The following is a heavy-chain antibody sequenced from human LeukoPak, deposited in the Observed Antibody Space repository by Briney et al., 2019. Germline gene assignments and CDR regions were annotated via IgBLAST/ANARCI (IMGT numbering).Heavy chain of an antibody. CDR3: ARDPSVAAAGNNWFDP. J-gene: IGHJ5*02. D-gene: IGHD6-13*01. Sequence: KPSETLSLTCAVYGGSFSGYYWSWIRQPPGKELEWIGEINHSGSTNYNPSLKSRVTISVDTSKNQFSLKLSSVTAADTAVYYCARDPSVAAAGNNWFDPWGQGTLVTVSS. CDR2: INHSGST. V-gene: IGHV4-34*01. CDR1: GGSFSGYY.